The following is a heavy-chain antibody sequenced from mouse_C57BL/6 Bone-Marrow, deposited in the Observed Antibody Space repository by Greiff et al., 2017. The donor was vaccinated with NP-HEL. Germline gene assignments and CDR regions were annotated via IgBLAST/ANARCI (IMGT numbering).Heavy chain of an antibody. V-gene: IGHV2-2*01. CDR3: ARVYYYGSSPYYYAMDY. CDR1: GFSLTSYG. CDR2: IWSGGST. D-gene: IGHD1-1*01. Sequence: VKVVESGPGLVQPSQSLSITCTVSGFSLTSYGVHWVRQSPGKGLEWLGVIWSGGSTDYNAAFISRLSISKDNSKSQVFFKMNSLQADDTAIYYCARVYYYGSSPYYYAMDYWGQGTSVTVSS. J-gene: IGHJ4*01.